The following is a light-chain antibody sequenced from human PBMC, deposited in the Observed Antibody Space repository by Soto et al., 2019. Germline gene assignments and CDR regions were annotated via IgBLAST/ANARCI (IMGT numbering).Light chain of an antibody. J-gene: IGKJ5*01. Sequence: DIQMTQSPPSVSASVGDRVTITCRANQGISGWLAWYQQKPGKAPKLLIYAASKLQSGVPSMFTGSESGTDFSLPFSDLQPDDSAVYYCQKASDFPLTFGQGTRLELE. CDR3: QKASDFPLT. CDR2: AAS. CDR1: QGISGW. V-gene: IGKV1-12*01.